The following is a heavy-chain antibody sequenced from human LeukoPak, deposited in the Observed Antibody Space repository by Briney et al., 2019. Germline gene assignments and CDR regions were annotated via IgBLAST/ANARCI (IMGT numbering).Heavy chain of an antibody. D-gene: IGHD3-16*01. CDR2: INPSGGST. J-gene: IGHJ5*02. CDR1: GYTFTSYY. V-gene: IGHV1-46*01. Sequence: AASVKVSCKASGYTFTSYYMHWVRLAPGQGFEWMGTINPSGGSTRYAQKFQGRVTMTRDMSTSTVYMELSSLRAEDTAVYYCAKDGGAPQRKYVWGSYRSNWFDPWGQGTLVTVSS. CDR3: AKDGGAPQRKYVWGSYRSNWFDP.